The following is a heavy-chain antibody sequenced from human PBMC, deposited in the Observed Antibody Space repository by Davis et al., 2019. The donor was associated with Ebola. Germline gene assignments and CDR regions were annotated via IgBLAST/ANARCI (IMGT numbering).Heavy chain of an antibody. J-gene: IGHJ4*02. CDR1: GFTFNSYA. CDR3: AKQGYTYGWGFFDY. D-gene: IGHD5-18*01. CDR2: ISGSGGST. Sequence: PGGSLRLSCAASGFTFNSYAMSWVRQAPGKGLEWVSGISGSGGSTYSADSVKGRFTISRDNSKNTLYLQMNSLRAEDTAVYYCAKQGYTYGWGFFDYWGQGALVTVSS. V-gene: IGHV3-23*01.